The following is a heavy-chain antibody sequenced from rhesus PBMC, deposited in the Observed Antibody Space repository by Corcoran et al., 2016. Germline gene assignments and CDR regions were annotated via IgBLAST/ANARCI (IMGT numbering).Heavy chain of an antibody. V-gene: IGHV3-119*01. CDR2: ISSGGSSR. Sequence: EVHLMESGGGLVQPGGSLRLSCAVSGFTFSSFWMYWVRQAPGKGLDGVSRISSGGSSRSHVDSGKGRFTFSRENAKNSLYLQMNNLKTEDTAVYYCAKGCTGIGCYGDYFDYWGQGVLVTVSS. CDR3: AKGCTGIGCYGDYFDY. CDR1: GFTFSSFW. D-gene: IGHD2-21*01. J-gene: IGHJ4*01.